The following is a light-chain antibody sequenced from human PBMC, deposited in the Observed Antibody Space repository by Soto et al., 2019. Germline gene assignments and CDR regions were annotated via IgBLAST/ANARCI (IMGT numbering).Light chain of an antibody. CDR3: QQRHMWPIT. CDR2: DAY. V-gene: IGKV3-11*01. Sequence: EVVLTQSPVTLSLSPGERATLSCRASQSFRGLLAWYQQKPGQAPRLLIYDAYNRATGIPPSFSGSGSGTDFTLTSSSLEPEDSAVYYCQQRHMWPITFGQGTRLEIK. CDR1: QSFRGL. J-gene: IGKJ5*01.